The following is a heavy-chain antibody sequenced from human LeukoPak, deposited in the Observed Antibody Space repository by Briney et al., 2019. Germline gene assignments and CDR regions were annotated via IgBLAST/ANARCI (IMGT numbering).Heavy chain of an antibody. D-gene: IGHD6-25*01. CDR1: GGTFSSYA. CDR2: IIPIFGTA. CDR3: AREAVTHRPQGAGYFDY. Sequence: GASVKVSCKASGGTFSSYAISWVRQAPGQGLEWMGRIIPIFGTANYAQKFQGRVTITTDESTSTAYMELSSLRSEDTAVYYCAREAVTHRPQGAGYFDYWGQGTLVTVSS. J-gene: IGHJ4*02. V-gene: IGHV1-69*05.